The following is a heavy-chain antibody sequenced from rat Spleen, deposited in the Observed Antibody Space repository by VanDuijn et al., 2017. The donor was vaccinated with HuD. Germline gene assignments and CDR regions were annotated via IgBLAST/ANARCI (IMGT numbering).Heavy chain of an antibody. CDR3: ARWNYYYSSYISNPDVMDA. CDR1: GYTFTSYD. CDR2: INTGSGGT. V-gene: IGHV1-57*01. J-gene: IGHJ4*01. D-gene: IGHD1-2*01. Sequence: QVQLQQSGAELAKPGSSVKISCKASGYTFTSYDISWIKQTTGQGLEYIGYINTGSGGTYYNEKFKGKATLTVDKSSSTAFMQLSSLTPEDTAVYYCARWNYYYSSYISNPDVMDAWGQGASVTVSS.